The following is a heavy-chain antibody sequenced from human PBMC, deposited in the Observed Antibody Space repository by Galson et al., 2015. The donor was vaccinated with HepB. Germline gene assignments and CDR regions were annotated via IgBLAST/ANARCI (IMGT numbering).Heavy chain of an antibody. D-gene: IGHD1-26*01. CDR2: TYYRSKWYN. CDR1: GDSVSSNIAA. Sequence: CAISGDSVSSNIAAWNWIRQSPSRGLEWLGRTYYRSKWYNDYVVSMKSRITINPDTSKNQFSLQLNSVTPEDTAVYYCARSGSYPFDYWGQGTLITVSS. J-gene: IGHJ4*02. CDR3: ARSGSYPFDY. V-gene: IGHV6-1*01.